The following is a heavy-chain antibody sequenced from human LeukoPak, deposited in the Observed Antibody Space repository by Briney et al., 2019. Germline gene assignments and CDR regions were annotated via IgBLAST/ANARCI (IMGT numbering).Heavy chain of an antibody. CDR1: GFTFTTFW. CDR2: IKQDGSDK. D-gene: IGHD5-12*01. V-gene: IGHV3-7*03. CDR3: ARGYSGYAY. Sequence: GGSPRLSCAASGFTFTTFWMGWVRQAPGKGLEWVANIKQDGSDKYYVDSVKGRFTISRDNAKNSLYLQMNSLRAEDTALYYCARGYSGYAYWGQGTLVTVSS. J-gene: IGHJ4*02.